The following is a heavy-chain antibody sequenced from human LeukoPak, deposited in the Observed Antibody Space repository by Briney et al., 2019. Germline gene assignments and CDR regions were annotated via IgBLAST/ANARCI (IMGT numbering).Heavy chain of an antibody. CDR2: IKQDGSEE. CDR3: ARSVDFWSGYYFDY. CDR1: GFTFSSYW. D-gene: IGHD3-3*01. J-gene: IGHJ4*02. V-gene: IGHV3-7*01. Sequence: GGSLRLSCAASGFTFSSYWMSWVRQAPGKGLEWVANIKQDGSEEYYVDSVKGRFTISRDNAKNSLYLQMNSLRAEDTAVYYCARSVDFWSGYYFDYWGQGTLVTVSS.